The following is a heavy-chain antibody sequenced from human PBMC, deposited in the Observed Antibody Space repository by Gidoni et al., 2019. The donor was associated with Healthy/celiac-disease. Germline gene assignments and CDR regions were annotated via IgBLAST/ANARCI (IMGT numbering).Heavy chain of an antibody. CDR3: ARGVVATIRGVNAFDI. CDR1: GGSISSYY. D-gene: IGHD5-12*01. Sequence: QVQLQESGPGLVKPSETLSLTCTVSGGSISSYYWSWIRQPPGKGLEWIGYIYYSGSTNYNPSLKSRVTISVDTSKNQFSLKLSSVTAADTAVYYCARGVVATIRGVNAFDIWGQGTMVTVSS. V-gene: IGHV4-59*01. J-gene: IGHJ3*02. CDR2: IYYSGST.